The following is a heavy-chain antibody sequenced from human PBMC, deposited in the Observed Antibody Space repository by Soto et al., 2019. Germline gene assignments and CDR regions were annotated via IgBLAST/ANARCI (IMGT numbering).Heavy chain of an antibody. J-gene: IGHJ4*02. V-gene: IGHV1-69*13. D-gene: IGHD2-8*01. CDR2: IIPIFGTA. CDR3: ARKVMVRNGYKSGPLDY. CDR1: GGTFSSYA. Sequence: ASVKVSCKASGGTFSSYAISWGRQAPGQGLEWMGGIIPIFGTANYAQKFQGRVTITADESTSTAYMELSSLRSEDTAVYYCARKVMVRNGYKSGPLDYWGQGTLVTVSS.